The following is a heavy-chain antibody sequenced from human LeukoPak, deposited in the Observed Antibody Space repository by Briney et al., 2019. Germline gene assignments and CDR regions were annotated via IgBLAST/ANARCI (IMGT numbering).Heavy chain of an antibody. CDR1: GGSFSGYY. D-gene: IGHD5-24*01. V-gene: IGHV4-59*01. CDR3: AGGVEMATINDY. CDR2: IYYSGST. J-gene: IGHJ4*02. Sequence: SETLSLTCAVYGGSFSGYYWSWIRRPPGRGLEWIGYIYYSGSTNYNPSLKSRVTISVDTSKNQFSLKLSSVTAADTAVYYCAGGVEMATINDYWGQGTLVTVSS.